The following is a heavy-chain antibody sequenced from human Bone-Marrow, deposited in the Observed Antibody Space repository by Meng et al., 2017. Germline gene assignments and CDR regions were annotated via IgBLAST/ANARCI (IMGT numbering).Heavy chain of an antibody. D-gene: IGHD6-13*01. CDR3: ARDRGIAAARQDNNWFDP. J-gene: IGHJ5*02. CDR2: IYYSGST. Sequence: QVQLQELGPGLVKPSQTLSLTCTVSGGSISSSDYYWSWIRQHPGKGLEWIGYIYYSGSTYYNPSLKSRVTISVDTSKNQFSLKLSSVTAADTAVYYCARDRGIAAARQDNNWFDPWGQGTLVTVSS. CDR1: GGSISSSDYY. V-gene: IGHV4-31*03.